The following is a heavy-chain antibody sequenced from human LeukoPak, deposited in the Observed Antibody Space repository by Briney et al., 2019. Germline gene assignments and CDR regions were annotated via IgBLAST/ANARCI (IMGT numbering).Heavy chain of an antibody. Sequence: PGGSLRLSCAASGFTFSSYGMHWVRQAPGKGLEWVAVISYDGSNKYYADSVKGRFTISRDNSKNTLYLQMNSLRAEDTAVYYCAKVRGAVADYYYYGMDVWGQGTTVTVSS. CDR1: GFTFSSYG. D-gene: IGHD6-19*01. CDR2: ISYDGSNK. V-gene: IGHV3-30*18. CDR3: AKVRGAVADYYYYGMDV. J-gene: IGHJ6*02.